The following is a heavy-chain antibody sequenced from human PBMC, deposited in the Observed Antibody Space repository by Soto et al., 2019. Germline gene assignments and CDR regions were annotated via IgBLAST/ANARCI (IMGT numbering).Heavy chain of an antibody. V-gene: IGHV3-48*01. CDR3: ATARMTFMEWQSTGYQHSYYTDV. CDR2: IVSGGSK. CDR1: GLTLSDYS. Sequence: DVQLVESGGGLVQPGGSLRLACGASGLTLSDYSLVWVRQAQGKGLEWVSHIVSGGSKDYTDSVRGRFTISRDDAKNSLYLRMSNLRVEDTAVYHCATARMTFMEWQSTGYQHSYYTDVWCNGTTVIVSS. D-gene: IGHD3-3*01. J-gene: IGHJ6*03.